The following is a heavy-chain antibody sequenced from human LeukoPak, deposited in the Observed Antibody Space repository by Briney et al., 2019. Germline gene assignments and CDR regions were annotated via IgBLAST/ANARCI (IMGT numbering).Heavy chain of an antibody. CDR2: INPNSGDT. Sequence: GASVKVSCKASGYTFTGYYMHWVRQAPGQGLEWMGWINPNSGDTNYAQNFQGRVTMTRDTSISTAYMELGRLRSDDTAVYCCARGQANDYGDYAGWGHWGQGTLVTVSS. CDR3: ARGQANDYGDYAGWGH. V-gene: IGHV1-2*02. D-gene: IGHD4-17*01. J-gene: IGHJ4*02. CDR1: GYTFTGYY.